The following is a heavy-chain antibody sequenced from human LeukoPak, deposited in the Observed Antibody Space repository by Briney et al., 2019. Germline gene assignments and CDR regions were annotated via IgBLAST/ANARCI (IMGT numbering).Heavy chain of an antibody. CDR1: GFTFSSYG. CDR3: AKGLHDTLARGVRYYGMDV. D-gene: IGHD3-10*01. Sequence: GGSLRLSCAASGFTFSSYGMHWVRQAPGKGLEWVAVISYDGSNKYYADSVKGRFTISRDNSKNTLYLQMNSLGAEDTAVYYCAKGLHDTLARGVRYYGMDVWGQGNTVTVSS. V-gene: IGHV3-30*18. J-gene: IGHJ6*02. CDR2: ISYDGSNK.